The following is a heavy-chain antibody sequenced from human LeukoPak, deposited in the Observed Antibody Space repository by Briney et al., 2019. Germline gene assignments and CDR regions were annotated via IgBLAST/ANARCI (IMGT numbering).Heavy chain of an antibody. Sequence: GGSLRLSCAASGFTFSDYAMSWVCQAPGKGLEWVSVISGSGGSTYYADSVKGRFTISRDNSKNTLYLQMNSLRAEDTAVYYCAKASELGRGYFDCWGQGTLVTVSS. CDR1: GFTFSDYA. V-gene: IGHV3-23*01. CDR2: ISGSGGST. D-gene: IGHD7-27*01. CDR3: AKASELGRGYFDC. J-gene: IGHJ4*02.